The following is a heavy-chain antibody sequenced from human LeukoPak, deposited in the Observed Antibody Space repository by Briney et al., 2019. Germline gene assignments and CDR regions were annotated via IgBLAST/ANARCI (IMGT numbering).Heavy chain of an antibody. CDR3: ARAVGASEEKKI. Sequence: SGTLSLTCAVSGGSISSNNCWTWVRQLPGKGLEWVGEIYHSGSTNYNPSLKSRVTISVDKSKNQFSLRLSSVTAADTAVYYCARAVGASEEKKIWGQGILVTVSS. V-gene: IGHV4-4*02. J-gene: IGHJ4*02. CDR2: IYHSGST. CDR1: GGSISSNNC. D-gene: IGHD1-26*01.